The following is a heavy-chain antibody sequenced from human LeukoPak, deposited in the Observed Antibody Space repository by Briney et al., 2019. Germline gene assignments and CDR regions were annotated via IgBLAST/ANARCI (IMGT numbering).Heavy chain of an antibody. V-gene: IGHV3-20*04. D-gene: IGHD3-10*01. Sequence: GGSLRLSCAASGFTFDDYGMSWVRLAPGKGLEWVSGITWNGGSTGYADSVKGRFTISRDNAKNSLYLQMNSLRAEDTALYYCARDYYYGSGSYSTFQHWGQGTLVTVSS. CDR1: GFTFDDYG. CDR3: ARDYYYGSGSYSTFQH. CDR2: ITWNGGST. J-gene: IGHJ1*01.